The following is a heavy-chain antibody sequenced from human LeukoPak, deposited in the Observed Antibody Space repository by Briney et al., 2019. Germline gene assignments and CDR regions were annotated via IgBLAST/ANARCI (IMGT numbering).Heavy chain of an antibody. CDR1: GFAFSSYG. J-gene: IGHJ4*02. CDR2: ISRSGSTI. Sequence: GGSLRLSCAASGFAFSSYGTHWVRQAPGKGLEWVSYISRSGSTIYYADSVKGRFTISRDNVKNSLYLQMNSLRAEDTAVYYCARHDYGGIFDYWGQGTLVTVSS. V-gene: IGHV3-48*04. CDR3: ARHDYGGIFDY. D-gene: IGHD4-23*01.